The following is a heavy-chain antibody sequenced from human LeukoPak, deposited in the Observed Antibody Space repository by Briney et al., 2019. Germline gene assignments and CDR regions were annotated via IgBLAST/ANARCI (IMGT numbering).Heavy chain of an antibody. J-gene: IGHJ1*01. V-gene: IGHV3-7*02. Sequence: GGSLRLSCAGSGFTFSSYWMTWVRQAPGKGLEWVANINPGGSGKYYVGSLKGRFTISRDNAENSLYLQMNSLRAEDTAVYYCTSYRAEYFQHWGQGTLVTVSS. CDR3: TSYRAEYFQH. CDR2: INPGGSGK. CDR1: GFTFSSYW.